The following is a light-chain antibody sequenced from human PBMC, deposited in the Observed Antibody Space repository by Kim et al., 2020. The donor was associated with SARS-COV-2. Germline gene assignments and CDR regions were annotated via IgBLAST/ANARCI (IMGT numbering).Light chain of an antibody. Sequence: GERAIVEGRASRRVRSRYLAWLKQQPGKAPRVLKYGAAKKAAGVPDRFRGSGYGTDFTLTISRLGTEDWVVLYCQQYGSSPWKLGQGTKVDIK. J-gene: IGKJ1*01. CDR1: RRVRSRY. CDR3: QQYGSSPWK. V-gene: IGKV3-20*01. CDR2: GAA.